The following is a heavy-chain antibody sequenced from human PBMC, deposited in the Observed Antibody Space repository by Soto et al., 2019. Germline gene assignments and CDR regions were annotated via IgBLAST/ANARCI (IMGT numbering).Heavy chain of an antibody. CDR1: GGSIISYY. V-gene: IGHV4-59*01. J-gene: IGHJ4*02. D-gene: IGHD3-10*01. Sequence: SKTLSLTCTVSGGSIISYYWSWILQPPGKGLEWIGYIYYSGSTNYNPSLKSRVTISVDTSKNQFSLKLSSVTAADTAVYYCARAPRGNYGYPSYFDYWGQGTLVTVSS. CDR2: IYYSGST. CDR3: ARAPRGNYGYPSYFDY.